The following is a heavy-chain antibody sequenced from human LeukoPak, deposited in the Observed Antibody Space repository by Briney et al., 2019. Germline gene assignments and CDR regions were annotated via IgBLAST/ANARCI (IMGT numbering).Heavy chain of an antibody. CDR3: ARDWGGSYHDY. J-gene: IGHJ4*02. CDR2: INGNGGGS. V-gene: IGHV3-23*01. CDR1: GVTFSDHA. Sequence: GGSLRLSCAVSGVTFSDHAMSWVRQAPAKGLEWVSSINGNGGGSYYIDSVKGRFTVSRDNSENALYLQMNSLRAEDTALYYCARDWGGSYHDYWGQGTLVTVSS. D-gene: IGHD1-26*01.